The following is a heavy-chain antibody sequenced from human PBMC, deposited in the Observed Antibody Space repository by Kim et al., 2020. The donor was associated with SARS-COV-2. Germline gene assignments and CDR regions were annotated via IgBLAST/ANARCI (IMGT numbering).Heavy chain of an antibody. CDR1: GGSFSGYY. Sequence: SETLSLTCAVYGGSFSGYYWSWIRQPPGKGLEWIGEINHSGSTNYNPSLKSRVTISVDTSKNQFSLKLSSVTAADTAVYYCARGRTTVTYRRLSEGRSWFDPWGQGTLVTVSS. V-gene: IGHV4-34*01. D-gene: IGHD4-17*01. CDR3: ARGRTTVTYRRLSEGRSWFDP. J-gene: IGHJ5*02. CDR2: INHSGST.